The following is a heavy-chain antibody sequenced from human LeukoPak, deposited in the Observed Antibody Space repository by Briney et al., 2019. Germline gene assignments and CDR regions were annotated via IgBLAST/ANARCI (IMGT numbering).Heavy chain of an antibody. CDR1: GYSISSGYY. V-gene: IGHV4-38-2*02. D-gene: IGHD1-26*01. CDR3: ARVVAAGWFDP. Sequence: SETLSLTCTVSGYSISSGYYWGWIRQPPGKGLEWIGSIHHSGSTYYNPSLKSRVTISVDTSKNQFSLKLSSVTAADTAVYYCARVVAAGWFDPWGQGTLVTVSS. CDR2: IHHSGST. J-gene: IGHJ5*02.